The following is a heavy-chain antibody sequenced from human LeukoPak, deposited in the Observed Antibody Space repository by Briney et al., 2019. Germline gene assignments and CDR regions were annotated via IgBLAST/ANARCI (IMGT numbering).Heavy chain of an antibody. J-gene: IGHJ4*02. D-gene: IGHD2-8*01. V-gene: IGHV3-23*01. CDR2: ISASGGGT. CDR1: GFTFTTYP. Sequence: GGSLRLSYAASGFTFTTYPMSWVRQAPGKGLEWVSAISASGGGTYYADSVKGRFTISRDNSRSTVFLQMSSLRAEDTAVYYCAKAPHCPNDVCRYFDYWGQGILVTVSS. CDR3: AKAPHCPNDVCRYFDY.